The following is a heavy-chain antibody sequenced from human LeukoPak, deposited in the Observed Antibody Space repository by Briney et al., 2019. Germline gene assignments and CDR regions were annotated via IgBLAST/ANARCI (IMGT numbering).Heavy chain of an antibody. CDR3: ARDGRVAGTGENWFDP. CDR1: GYTFTSYY. J-gene: IGHJ5*02. Sequence: ASVKVSCKASGYTFTSYYMRWVRQAPGQGLEWMGIINPSGGSTSYAQKFQGRVTMTRDTSTSTVYMELSSLRSGDTAVYYCARDGRVAGTGENWFDPWGQGTLVTVSS. CDR2: INPSGGST. D-gene: IGHD6-19*01. V-gene: IGHV1-46*01.